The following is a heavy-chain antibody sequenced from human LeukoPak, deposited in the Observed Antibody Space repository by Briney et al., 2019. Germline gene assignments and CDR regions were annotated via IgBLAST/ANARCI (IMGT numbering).Heavy chain of an antibody. J-gene: IGHJ4*02. V-gene: IGHV3-33*01. CDR1: GYTFSRHG. CDR2: VWYDGRNR. D-gene: IGHD3-16*01. CDR3: ARLWGGNGSSGGSLTL. Sequence: GGSLRLSCAASGYTFSRHGIHWVRQAPGKGLEWVAVVWYDGRNRDCADSVKGLFTISKDNSNNMVFLQMDRLRAEDTAVYYCARLWGGNGSSGGSLTLWGQGTLVTVSS.